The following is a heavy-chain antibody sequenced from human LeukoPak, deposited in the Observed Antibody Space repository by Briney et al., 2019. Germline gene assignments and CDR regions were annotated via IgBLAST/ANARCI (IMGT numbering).Heavy chain of an antibody. D-gene: IGHD6-6*01. CDR3: ARGQVSDY. CDR2: INHSGST. Sequence: SETLSLTCAVYGGSFSGYYWSWIRQPPGKGLEWIGEINHSGSTNYNPSLKSRVTISVDTSRNQFSLKLSSVTAADTAVYYCARGQVSDYWGQGTLVTVSS. CDR1: GGSFSGYY. V-gene: IGHV4-34*01. J-gene: IGHJ4*02.